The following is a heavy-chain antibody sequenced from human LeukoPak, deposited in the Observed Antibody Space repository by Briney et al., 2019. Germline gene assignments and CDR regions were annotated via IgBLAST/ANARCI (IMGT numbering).Heavy chain of an antibody. Sequence: PSETLSLTCNVSGGSISNNAYHWGWIRQSPGKGLEWLGSISHTGTTSYYPSLRSRVTISVDRSKNQFSLSLTSVTAADTAIYYCARGITVFGVTIRYYFDYWGQVTLVTVSS. CDR1: GGSISNNAYH. CDR2: ISHTGTT. V-gene: IGHV4-39*01. J-gene: IGHJ4*02. CDR3: ARGITVFGVTIRYYFDY. D-gene: IGHD3-3*01.